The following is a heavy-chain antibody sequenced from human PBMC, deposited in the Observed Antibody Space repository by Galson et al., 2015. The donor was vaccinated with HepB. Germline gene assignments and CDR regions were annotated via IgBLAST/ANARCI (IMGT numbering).Heavy chain of an antibody. CDR1: GFTFSSYS. J-gene: IGHJ3*02. D-gene: IGHD3-22*01. CDR3: ARTSDYCDSSGYYYHDAFDI. CDR2: SRNKANSYTT. Sequence: SLRLSCAASGFTFSSYSMNWVRQAPGKGLEWVSSISSRNKANSYTTEYAASVKGRFTISRDDSKNSLYLQTNSLQTEDTAAYYCARTSDYCDSSGYYYHDAFDIWGQGTVVAVSS. V-gene: IGHV3-72*01.